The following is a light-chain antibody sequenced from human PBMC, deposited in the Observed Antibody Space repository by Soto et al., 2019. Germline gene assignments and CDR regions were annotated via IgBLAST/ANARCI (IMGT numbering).Light chain of an antibody. J-gene: IGLJ3*02. CDR2: LNSDGSH. V-gene: IGLV4-69*01. CDR3: QTWGTGIRGV. Sequence: QLVLTQSPSASASLGASVKLTCTLSSGHSSYAIAWHQQQPEKGPRYLMKLNSDGSHSKGDGIPDRFSGSSSGAERSLTISSLQSEDEADYYCQTWGTGIRGVFGGGTKLTVL. CDR1: SGHSSYA.